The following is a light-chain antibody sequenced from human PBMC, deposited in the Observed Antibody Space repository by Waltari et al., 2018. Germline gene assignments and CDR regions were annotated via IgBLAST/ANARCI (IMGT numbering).Light chain of an antibody. CDR2: KPS. CDR1: QSISSW. V-gene: IGKV1-5*03. J-gene: IGKJ1*01. Sequence: DIQMTQSPSSLSASVGDRVTITGRASQSISSWLAWYQQRPGKAPNLLIFKPSTLENGLPARFSGSRPATELTLPSNSLQPDDVATYYCHQYKSPQWTFGQGTKVDI. CDR3: HQYKSPQWT.